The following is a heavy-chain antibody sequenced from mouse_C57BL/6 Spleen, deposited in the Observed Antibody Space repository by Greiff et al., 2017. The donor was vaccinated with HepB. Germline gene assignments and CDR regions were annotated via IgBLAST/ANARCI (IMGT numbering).Heavy chain of an antibody. CDR3: ARGYGFYAMDY. CDR2: ILPGSGST. J-gene: IGHJ4*01. D-gene: IGHD1-1*01. Sequence: VQLQQSGAELMKPGASVKLSCKATGYTFTGYWIEWVKQRPGHGLEWIGEILPGSGSTNSNEKFKGKATFTADTSSNTAYMQLSSLTTEDSAIYYCARGYGFYAMDYWGQGTSVTVSS. CDR1: GYTFTGYW. V-gene: IGHV1-9*01.